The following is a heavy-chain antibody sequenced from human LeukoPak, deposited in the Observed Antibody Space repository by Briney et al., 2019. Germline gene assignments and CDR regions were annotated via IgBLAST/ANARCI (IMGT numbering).Heavy chain of an antibody. D-gene: IGHD6-6*01. CDR3: AKDLYSSSSDDY. CDR2: IRYDGSNK. J-gene: IGHJ4*02. CDR1: GFTFSSYG. V-gene: IGHV3-30*02. Sequence: PGGSLRLSCAASGFTFSSYGMHWVRQAPGKGLEWVAFIRYDGSNKYYADSVKGRFTTSRDNSKNTLYLQMNSLRAEDTAVYYCAKDLYSSSSDDYWGQGTLVTVSS.